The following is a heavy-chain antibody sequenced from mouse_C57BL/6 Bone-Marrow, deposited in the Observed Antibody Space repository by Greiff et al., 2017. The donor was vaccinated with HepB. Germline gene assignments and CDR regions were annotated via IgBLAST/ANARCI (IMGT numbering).Heavy chain of an antibody. J-gene: IGHJ1*03. CDR3: ARGERGRRCYWYFDV. CDR1: GYTFTSYG. CDR2: IYPRSGNT. Sequence: QVQLQQSGAELARPGASVKLSCTASGYTFTSYGISWVKQRTGQGLEWIGRIYPRSGNTYYNEKFKGKATLTADKSSSTAYMELRSLTSEDSAVYFCARGERGRRCYWYFDVWGTGTTVTVSS. D-gene: IGHD4-1*01. V-gene: IGHV1-81*01.